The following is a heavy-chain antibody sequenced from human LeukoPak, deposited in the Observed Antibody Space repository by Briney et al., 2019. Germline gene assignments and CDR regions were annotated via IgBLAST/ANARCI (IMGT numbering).Heavy chain of an antibody. V-gene: IGHV3-23*01. CDR2: VSGSGSTT. D-gene: IGHD4-23*01. CDR1: GFTFTQIG. CDR3: AKSLDYGGNRARLDF. Sequence: GGSLRLSCAVSGFTFTQIGMGWVRQAPGKGLEWVSAVSGSGSTTYYARSVKGRFTVSRDNSKNTLYLQMNSLRVDDTAVYYCAKSLDYGGNRARLDFWGQGTLVTVSS. J-gene: IGHJ4*02.